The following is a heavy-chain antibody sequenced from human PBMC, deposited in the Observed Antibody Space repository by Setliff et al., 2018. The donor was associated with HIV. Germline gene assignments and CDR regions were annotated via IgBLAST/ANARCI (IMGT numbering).Heavy chain of an antibody. J-gene: IGHJ4*02. CDR2: IYPGDSDT. Sequence: GESLKISCKASGYSFTGYWIGWVRQMPGKGLELMGIIYPGDSDTRYSPSFQGQVTISADKSINTAYLQWSSLKASDTAMYYCARRSGSYEYFEYWGQGTLVTVSS. D-gene: IGHD3-10*01. CDR3: ARRSGSYEYFEY. CDR1: GYSFTGYW. V-gene: IGHV5-51*01.